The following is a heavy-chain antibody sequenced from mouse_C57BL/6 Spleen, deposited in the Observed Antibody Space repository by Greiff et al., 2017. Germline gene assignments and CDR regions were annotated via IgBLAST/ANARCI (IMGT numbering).Heavy chain of an antibody. Sequence: QVQLQQSGAELVMPGASVKLSCKASGYTFTSYWMHWVKQRPGQGLEWIGEIDPSDSYTNYNQKFKGKSTLTVDKSSSTAYMQLSSLTSEDSAVYYSARKLEHYFDYWGQGTTLTVSS. D-gene: IGHD4-1*01. CDR3: ARKLEHYFDY. J-gene: IGHJ2*01. CDR1: GYTFTSYW. V-gene: IGHV1-69*01. CDR2: IDPSDSYT.